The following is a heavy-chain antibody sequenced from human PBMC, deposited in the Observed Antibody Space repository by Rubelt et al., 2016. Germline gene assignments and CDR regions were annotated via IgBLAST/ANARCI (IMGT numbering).Heavy chain of an antibody. V-gene: IGHV4-39*07. CDR1: GDSINTNNFY. D-gene: IGHD3-10*01. J-gene: IGHJ6*02. CDR2: LFSGNT. Sequence: QLQLHESGPGLVRPSETLSLTCSVSGDSINTNNFYWGWIRQPPGKGLQWIGSLFSGNTYYNPSLKSRVTISLDTSKNQFSLKLSSLTAVDTAGYFCARVQRAGLLWDVWGHGTAVTVSS. CDR3: ARVQRAGLLWDV.